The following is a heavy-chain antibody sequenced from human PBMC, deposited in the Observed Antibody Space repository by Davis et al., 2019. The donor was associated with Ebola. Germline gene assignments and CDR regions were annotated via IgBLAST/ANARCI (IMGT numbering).Heavy chain of an antibody. CDR3: ARIGGSIVRRTLVAFDI. Sequence: GESLKISCVASGFTFSSNAMSWVRQAPGKGLEWVSAISRGGDNTYYEDSVKGRFTIFRDTSKNTLYLQMNSLRDEETAVYHCARIGGSIVRRTLVAFDIWGQGTMVTVSS. CDR1: GFTFSSNA. CDR2: ISRGGDNT. J-gene: IGHJ3*02. V-gene: IGHV3-23*01. D-gene: IGHD1-26*01.